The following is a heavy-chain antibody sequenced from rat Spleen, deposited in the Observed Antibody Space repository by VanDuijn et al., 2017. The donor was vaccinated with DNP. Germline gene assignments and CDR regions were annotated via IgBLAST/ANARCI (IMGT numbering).Heavy chain of an antibody. CDR2: ISTSGGSS. CDR3: ASQYSVPPYYFDY. D-gene: IGHD1-1*01. J-gene: IGHJ2*01. CDR1: GFTFNNYW. V-gene: IGHV5-31*01. Sequence: EVQLVESGGDLVQPGRSLKLSCVASGFTFNNYWMTWIRQVPGKGLEWVASISTSGGSSYYSDSVKGRFTISRDNAKNTLYLKMNSLRSEDTATYYCASQYSVPPYYFDYGGQGVMVTVSS.